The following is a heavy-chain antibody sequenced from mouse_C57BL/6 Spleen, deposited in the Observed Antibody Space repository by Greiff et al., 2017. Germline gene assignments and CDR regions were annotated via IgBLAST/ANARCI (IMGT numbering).Heavy chain of an antibody. V-gene: IGHV14-2*01. CDR3: ARDYYGSSGHY. Sequence: VQLKQSGAELVKPGASVKLSCPASGCNIEDYYMHWVKQRTEQGLEWIGRLDPEDGETKSAPKFQGKATITADTSSNTAYLQLSILTSEDSAVYYCARDYYGSSGHYWGPGTTHPVST. CDR1: GCNIEDYY. J-gene: IGHJ2*01. D-gene: IGHD1-1*01. CDR2: LDPEDGET.